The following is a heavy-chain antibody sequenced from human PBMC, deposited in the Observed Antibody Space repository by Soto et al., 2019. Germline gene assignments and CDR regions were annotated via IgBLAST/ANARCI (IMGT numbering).Heavy chain of an antibody. J-gene: IGHJ4*02. CDR2: IYHSGSA. Sequence: SETLSLTCAVSGGSISSSNCWSWVRQPPGKGLEWIGGIYHSGSANYNPSRKSRGTISVDKSKNKFSLKLSSVTAADTAVYYCARAVAGLLWFGGYYFDYWGQGTLVTVS. D-gene: IGHD3-10*01. CDR1: GGSISSSNC. V-gene: IGHV4-4*02. CDR3: ARAVAGLLWFGGYYFDY.